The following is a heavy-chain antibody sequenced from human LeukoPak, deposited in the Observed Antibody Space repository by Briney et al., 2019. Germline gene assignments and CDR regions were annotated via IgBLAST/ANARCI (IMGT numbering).Heavy chain of an antibody. J-gene: IGHJ4*02. D-gene: IGHD2-2*01. Sequence: GASVKVSCKASGYTFTGYYMHWVRQAPGQGLEWMGWINPNSGGTNYAQKFQGWVTMTRDTSISTAYMELSRLRSDDTAVYYCARTYCSSTSCEGHFDYWGQGTLVTVSS. V-gene: IGHV1-2*04. CDR2: INPNSGGT. CDR3: ARTYCSSTSCEGHFDY. CDR1: GYTFTGYY.